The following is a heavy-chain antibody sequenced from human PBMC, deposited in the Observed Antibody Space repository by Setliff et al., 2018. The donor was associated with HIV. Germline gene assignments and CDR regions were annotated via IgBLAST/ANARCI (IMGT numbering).Heavy chain of an antibody. CDR2: INHSGTT. CDR3: ARGRDASTWYLSHFYSYYYLDV. CDR1: GGPLSGYF. V-gene: IGHV4-34*01. D-gene: IGHD6-13*01. Sequence: SETLSLTCTVSGGPLSGYFWTWIRQTPDKGLEWIGDINHSGTTNYNLSLKSRTTLSLDTSKNQLSLKLTSVVAADTGLYFCARGRDASTWYLSHFYSYYYLDVWGNGTKVTVSS. J-gene: IGHJ6*03.